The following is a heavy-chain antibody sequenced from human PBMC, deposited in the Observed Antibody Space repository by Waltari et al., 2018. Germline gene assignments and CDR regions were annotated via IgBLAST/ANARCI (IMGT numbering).Heavy chain of an antibody. V-gene: IGHV4-34*01. J-gene: IGHJ1*01. CDR3: ATQLELWGEYFQH. CDR2: INHSGST. CDR1: GGSFSGYY. D-gene: IGHD1-7*01. Sequence: QVQLQQWGAGLLKPSETLSLTCAVYGGSFSGYYWSWIRQPPGKGLEWIGEINHSGSTNYNPSLKSRVTISVDTSKNQFSLKLSSLRSEDTAVYYCATQLELWGEYFQHWGQGTLVTVSS.